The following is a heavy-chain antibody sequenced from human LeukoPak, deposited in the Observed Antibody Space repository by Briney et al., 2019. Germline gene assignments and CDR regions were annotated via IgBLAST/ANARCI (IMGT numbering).Heavy chain of an antibody. V-gene: IGHV3-21*01. CDR2: ITSSGTYI. Sequence: GGSLRLSCAASGFTFSSYSMNWVRQAPGKALEWVPSITSSGTYIFYADSVKGRFTISRDNAKNSLYLQMNSLGPEDTAVYYCARDPYSGNYGNYYYYYMDVWGKGTTVTISS. CDR3: ARDPYSGNYGNYYYYYMDV. D-gene: IGHD1-26*01. CDR1: GFTFSSYS. J-gene: IGHJ6*03.